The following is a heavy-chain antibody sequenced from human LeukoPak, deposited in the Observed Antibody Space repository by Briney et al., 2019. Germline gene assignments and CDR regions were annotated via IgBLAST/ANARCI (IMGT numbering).Heavy chain of an antibody. CDR3: ASPGGIAARPFDY. Sequence: GRSLTLSCAASGYTFSRHGIHWVRQAPGKGLEWVAVVWYDGRNRDYADSVKGRFTISKDNSNNMVFLQMDRLRAEDTAVYYCASPGGIAARPFDYWGQGTLVTVSS. D-gene: IGHD6-6*01. J-gene: IGHJ4*02. CDR2: VWYDGRNR. V-gene: IGHV3-33*01. CDR1: GYTFSRHG.